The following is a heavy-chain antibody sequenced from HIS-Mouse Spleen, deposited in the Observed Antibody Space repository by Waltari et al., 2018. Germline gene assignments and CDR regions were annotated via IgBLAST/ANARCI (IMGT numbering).Heavy chain of an antibody. CDR2: IKYSGST. CDR3: ARHNLNYWYFDL. Sequence: QLQLQESGPGLVKPSETLSLTCTVSGGSISSSSYYWGWIRQPPGKGLEWCGSIKYSGSTYSTPSLKSRVTISVDTSKNQFSLKLRSVTAADTAVYYCARHNLNYWYFDLWGRGTLVTVSS. CDR1: GGSISSSSYY. J-gene: IGHJ2*01. V-gene: IGHV4-39*01.